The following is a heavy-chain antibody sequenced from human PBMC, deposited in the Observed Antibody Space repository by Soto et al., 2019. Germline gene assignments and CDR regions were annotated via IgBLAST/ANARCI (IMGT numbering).Heavy chain of an antibody. CDR2: INSDGSNT. D-gene: IGHD3-16*01. CDR3: ARGYSDIYSYTLS. V-gene: IGHV3-74*01. J-gene: IGHJ4*01. CDR1: GFTFSRYW. Sequence: PGGSLRLSCAASGFTFSRYWMHWVRQAPGKGLVWVSRINSDGSNTIYANSVKGRFTISRDNAKNTLYLQMNSLRAEDTAVYYCARGYSDIYSYTLSWGHRTLVTVSS.